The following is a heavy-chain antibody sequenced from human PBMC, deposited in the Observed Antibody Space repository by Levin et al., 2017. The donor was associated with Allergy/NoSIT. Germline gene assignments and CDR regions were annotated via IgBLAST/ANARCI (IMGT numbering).Heavy chain of an antibody. V-gene: IGHV5-51*01. D-gene: IGHD6-19*01. CDR2: IYPGDSDT. Sequence: KVSCKGSGYSFTSYWIGWVRQMPGKGLEWMGIIYPGDSDTRYSPSFQGQVTISADKSISTAYLQWSSLKASDTAMYYCARRELAVAGSFDYWGQGTLVTVSS. J-gene: IGHJ4*02. CDR1: GYSFTSYW. CDR3: ARRELAVAGSFDY.